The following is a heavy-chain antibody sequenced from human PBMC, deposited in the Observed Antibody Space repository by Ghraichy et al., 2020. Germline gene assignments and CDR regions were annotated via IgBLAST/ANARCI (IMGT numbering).Heavy chain of an antibody. CDR3: ARPYCSGGSCYYYYGMDV. CDR1: GGSISSSSYY. Sequence: SETLSLTCTVSGGSISSSSYYWGWIRQPPGKGLEWIGSIYYSGSTYYNPSLKSRVTISVDTSKNQFSLKLSSVTAADTAVYYCARPYCSGGSCYYYYGMDVWDQGTTVTVSS. D-gene: IGHD2-15*01. V-gene: IGHV4-39*01. J-gene: IGHJ6*02. CDR2: IYYSGST.